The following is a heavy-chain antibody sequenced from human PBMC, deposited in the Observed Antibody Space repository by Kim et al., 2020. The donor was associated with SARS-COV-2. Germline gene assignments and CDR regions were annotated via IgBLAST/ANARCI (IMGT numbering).Heavy chain of an antibody. Sequence: GGSLRLSCAASAFTFNSFGMHWVRQAPGKGLEWVAVISYDGSNKYYADSVKGRFTISRDNSKNTLYLQMNSLRAEDTAVYSCAKSWRVRGLMADAFDIWGQGAMVTVSS. D-gene: IGHD3-10*01. V-gene: IGHV3-30*18. CDR2: ISYDGSNK. CDR1: AFTFNSFG. CDR3: AKSWRVRGLMADAFDI. J-gene: IGHJ3*02.